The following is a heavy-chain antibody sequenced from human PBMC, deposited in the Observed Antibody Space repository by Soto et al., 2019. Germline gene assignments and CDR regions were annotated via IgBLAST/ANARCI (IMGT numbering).Heavy chain of an antibody. CDR3: ARDPLGYCSGGSCFSFYFDH. CDR1: GFTVSSNY. J-gene: IGHJ4*02. Sequence: EVQLVESGGGLVQPGGSLRLSCAASGFTVSSNYMSWVRQAPGKGLEWVSVIYSGGSTYYADSVKGRFTISRDNSKNTLYLSMKSLRGEDTAVYYCARDPLGYCSGGSCFSFYFDHWGQGTLVTVSS. V-gene: IGHV3-66*01. D-gene: IGHD2-15*01. CDR2: IYSGGST.